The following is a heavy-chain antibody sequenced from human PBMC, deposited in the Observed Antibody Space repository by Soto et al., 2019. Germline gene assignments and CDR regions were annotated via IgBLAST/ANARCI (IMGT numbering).Heavy chain of an antibody. CDR2: IYHSGST. CDR3: AKVYDPEHWVDP. D-gene: IGHD3-3*01. V-gene: IGHV4-31*03. Sequence: PSETLSLTCTVSGGSITSGNYYWSWIRQHPGKGLEWIGYIYHSGSTYYNPSLKSRATILVDTSKNQFSLKPRSVTAADTAVYYCAKVYDPEHWVDPWGQGTLVTVSS. J-gene: IGHJ5*02. CDR1: GGSITSGNYY.